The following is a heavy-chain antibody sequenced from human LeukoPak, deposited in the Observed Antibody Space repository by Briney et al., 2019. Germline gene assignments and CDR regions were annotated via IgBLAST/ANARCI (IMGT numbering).Heavy chain of an antibody. V-gene: IGHV3-30*03. CDR3: ARGEMATITVDY. Sequence: GGSLRLSCAASGFTFSSYSIHWVRQAPGKGLEWVAVISYDGSNKYYADSVKGRFTISRDNSKNTLYLEMNSLRTEDTAVYYCARGEMATITVDYWGQGTLVTVSS. J-gene: IGHJ4*02. CDR2: ISYDGSNK. CDR1: GFTFSSYS. D-gene: IGHD5-24*01.